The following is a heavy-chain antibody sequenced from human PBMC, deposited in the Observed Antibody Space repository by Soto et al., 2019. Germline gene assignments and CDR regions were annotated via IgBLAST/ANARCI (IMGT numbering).Heavy chain of an antibody. V-gene: IGHV4-59*01. J-gene: IGHJ5*02. CDR2: IYYSGST. CDR1: DGSSSGYY. Sequence: LVLLSLTWTVADGSSSGYYWGRIRKNPGKGLEWIGYIYYSGSTNYNPSLKSRVTISVDTSKNQFSLKLSSVTAADTGVYYCAKAASYYDINCFDPWGQGTLVTVSS. D-gene: IGHD3-22*01. CDR3: AKAASYYDINCFDP.